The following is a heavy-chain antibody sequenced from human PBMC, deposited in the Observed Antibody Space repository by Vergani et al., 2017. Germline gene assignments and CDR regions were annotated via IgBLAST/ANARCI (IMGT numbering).Heavy chain of an antibody. CDR3: ARHRGSGGFVPSSYFYGMDV. V-gene: IGHV4-38-2*01. D-gene: IGHD3-10*01. Sequence: QVQLQESGPGLVKPPETLTLTCDVSDSSIMTNPYWGWFRQSPGKGLEWIGCIHHSGDTHYNSSLKSRVSISIVSSSKFSLCLTSVTAADTAIYYYARHRGSGGFVPSSYFYGMDVWGHGTTVTVSS. J-gene: IGHJ6*02. CDR1: DSSIMTNPY. CDR2: IHHSGDT.